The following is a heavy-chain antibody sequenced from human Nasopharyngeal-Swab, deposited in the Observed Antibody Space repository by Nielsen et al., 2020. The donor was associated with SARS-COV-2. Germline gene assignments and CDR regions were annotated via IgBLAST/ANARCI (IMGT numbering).Heavy chain of an antibody. J-gene: IGHJ3*02. Sequence: WVRQAPGQGLEWMGWISAYNGNTNYAQKLQGRVTMTTDTSTSTAYMELRSLRSDDTAVYYCARDTMVRGVIITPYDAFDIWGQGTMVTVSS. V-gene: IGHV1-18*01. CDR3: ARDTMVRGVIITPYDAFDI. D-gene: IGHD3-10*01. CDR2: ISAYNGNT.